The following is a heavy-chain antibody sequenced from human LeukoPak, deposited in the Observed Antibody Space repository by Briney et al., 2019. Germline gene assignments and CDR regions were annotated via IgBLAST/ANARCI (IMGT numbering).Heavy chain of an antibody. D-gene: IGHD4-17*01. CDR1: GFTFSNYG. Sequence: PGGSLRLSCAASGFTFSNYGMSWVRQAPGKGLEWVSSISSSSSYIYYPDSVKGRFTISRDNAKSSLYLQMNSLRAEDTAVYFCARSNFGDYGRFDLWGQGSLVTVSS. CDR3: ARSNFGDYGRFDL. CDR2: ISSSSSYI. J-gene: IGHJ4*02. V-gene: IGHV3-21*01.